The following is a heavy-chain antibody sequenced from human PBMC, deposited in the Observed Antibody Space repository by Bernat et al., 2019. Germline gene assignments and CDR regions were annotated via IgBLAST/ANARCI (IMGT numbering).Heavy chain of an antibody. V-gene: IGHV3-30*18. D-gene: IGHD2-2*01. Sequence: QVQLVESGGGVVQPGRPLRLSCAASGFTFSNYGMHWVRQAPGKGLEWVAVISYDGSNKHYADSVKGRFTISRDNSKNTLYLQMNSLRGQDTAVYYCAKEEALVPAGRGWFDPWGQGTLVTVSS. CDR2: ISYDGSNK. CDR3: AKEEALVPAGRGWFDP. J-gene: IGHJ5*02. CDR1: GFTFSNYG.